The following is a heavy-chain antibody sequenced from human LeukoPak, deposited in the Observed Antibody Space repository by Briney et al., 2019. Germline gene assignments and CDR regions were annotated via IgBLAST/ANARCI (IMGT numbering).Heavy chain of an antibody. V-gene: IGHV4-39*01. CDR1: VGPISSSSAS. Sequence: SETLSLPGPVLVGPISSSSASWGGIRKPPGKGLGGIGSIYYSKNTYYNPSLKSRVTISADTSKNQFSLTLGSVSATDTAVYYCVSPRGFSYGYFDYWGQGTLVTVSS. CDR2: IYYSKNT. J-gene: IGHJ4*02. CDR3: VSPRGFSYGYFDY. D-gene: IGHD5-18*01.